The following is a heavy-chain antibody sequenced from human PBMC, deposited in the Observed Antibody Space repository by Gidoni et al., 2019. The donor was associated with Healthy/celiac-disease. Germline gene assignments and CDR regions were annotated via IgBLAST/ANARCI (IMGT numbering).Heavy chain of an antibody. CDR2: ISSSSSYI. CDR3: ARAAIAAAGPWGYFDY. CDR1: AFTFVSYR. Sequence: EVQLVESGGGLVKPGGSLRLSCAASAFTFVSYRMNWVRQAPGKGLGWVSSISSSSSYIYYADSVKGRFTISRDNAKNSLYLQMNSLRAEDTAVYYCARAAIAAAGPWGYFDYWGQGTLVTVSS. J-gene: IGHJ4*02. D-gene: IGHD6-13*01. V-gene: IGHV3-21*01.